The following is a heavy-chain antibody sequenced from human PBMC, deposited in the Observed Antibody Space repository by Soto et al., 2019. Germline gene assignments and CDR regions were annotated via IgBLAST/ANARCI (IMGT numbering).Heavy chain of an antibody. CDR3: ARHAYYYDSSGTLFNGMDV. J-gene: IGHJ6*02. CDR1: GYSFTSYW. V-gene: IGHV5-51*01. Sequence: PGESLKISCKGSGYSFTSYWIGWVRQMPGKGLEWMGIIYPGDSDTRYSPSFQGQVTISADKSISTAYLQWSSLKASDTAMYYCARHAYYYDSSGTLFNGMDVWGQGTTVTVSS. D-gene: IGHD3-22*01. CDR2: IYPGDSDT.